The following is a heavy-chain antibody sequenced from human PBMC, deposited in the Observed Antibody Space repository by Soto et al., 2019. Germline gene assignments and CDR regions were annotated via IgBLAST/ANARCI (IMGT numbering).Heavy chain of an antibody. D-gene: IGHD6-13*01. CDR3: ARKDRGSSRSSSWIEAGFLFDY. CDR2: INPSGGST. V-gene: IGHV1-46*01. Sequence: ASVKVSCKASGYTFTSYYMHWVRQAPGQGLEWMGIINPSGGSTSYAQKFQGRVTMTRDTSTSTVYMELSSLRSEDTAVYYCARKDRGSSRSSSWIEAGFLFDYWGQGTLVTVSS. CDR1: GYTFTSYY. J-gene: IGHJ4*02.